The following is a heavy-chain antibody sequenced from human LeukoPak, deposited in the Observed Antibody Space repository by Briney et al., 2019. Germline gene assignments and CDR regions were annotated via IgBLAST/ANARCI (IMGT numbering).Heavy chain of an antibody. CDR3: ARGPPNWGFDS. D-gene: IGHD7-27*01. V-gene: IGHV1-8*01. CDR2: MSPASGNT. Sequence: ASVKVSCKASGYTFTSYDLNWVRRATGQGLEWMGWMSPASGNTGYAQEFQGRVTMTRDTSVSTAYMELNSLRSEDTAVYYCARGPPNWGFDSWGQGTLVTVSS. CDR1: GYTFTSYD. J-gene: IGHJ4*02.